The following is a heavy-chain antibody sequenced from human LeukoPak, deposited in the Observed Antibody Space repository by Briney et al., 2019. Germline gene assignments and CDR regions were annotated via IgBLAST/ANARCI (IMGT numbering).Heavy chain of an antibody. CDR1: GFTFSSYS. V-gene: IGHV3-21*01. CDR3: ARDRLLEDRDYHNYYYMDV. D-gene: IGHD1-1*01. CDR2: ISSSSSYI. J-gene: IGHJ6*03. Sequence: PGGSLRLSCAASGFTFSSYSMNWVRQAPGKGLEWVSSISSSSSYIYYADSVKGRFTISGDNAKNSLYLQMNSLRAEDTAVYYCARDRLLEDRDYHNYYYMDVWGKGPRSPSP.